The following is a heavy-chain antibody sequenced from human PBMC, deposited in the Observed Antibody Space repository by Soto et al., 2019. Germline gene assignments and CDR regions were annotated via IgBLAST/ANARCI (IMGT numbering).Heavy chain of an antibody. D-gene: IGHD2-21*01. CDR1: GGYIDSGGYT. Sequence: QLQLQESGSGLVKPSQTLSLTCAVSGGYIDSGGYTWNWIRQPPGKGLEWIGYIYHTGAAHYNASVEGRVSLSVDMSKNQFSLQMTSVTAADTAVYYCVRASYILPFDPWGQGICVTVSS. CDR2: IYHTGAA. CDR3: VRASYILPFDP. J-gene: IGHJ5*02. V-gene: IGHV4-30-2*01.